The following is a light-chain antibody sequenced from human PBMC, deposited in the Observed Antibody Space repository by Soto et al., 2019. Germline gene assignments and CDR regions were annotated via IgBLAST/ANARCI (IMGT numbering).Light chain of an antibody. CDR3: QQYTDGPPLT. J-gene: IGKJ4*01. CDR1: QSVDIN. Sequence: EIVMTQSPATLSVSPGERATLSCRASQSVDINLAWYQQKPGQAPRLLIYAASSRATGIPARCSGSGSGTEFTLTISSLQSEDFAVYHCQQYTDGPPLTFGGGTKVEI. V-gene: IGKV3-15*01. CDR2: AAS.